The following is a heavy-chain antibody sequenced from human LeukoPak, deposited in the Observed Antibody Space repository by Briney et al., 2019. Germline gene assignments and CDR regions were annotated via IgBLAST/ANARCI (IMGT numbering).Heavy chain of an antibody. CDR3: ARDRGGXYYFDY. J-gene: IGHJ4*02. CDR1: GFTFDDYG. D-gene: IGHD3-10*01. V-gene: IGHV3-20*04. Sequence: PGGSLRLSCAASGFTFDDYGMSWVRQAPGKWLEWVSGINWNGGSTGYADSVKGRFTISRDNAKNFLYLQMNSLRAEDTALYYCARDRGGXYYFDYWGQXTLVXXSS. CDR2: INWNGGST.